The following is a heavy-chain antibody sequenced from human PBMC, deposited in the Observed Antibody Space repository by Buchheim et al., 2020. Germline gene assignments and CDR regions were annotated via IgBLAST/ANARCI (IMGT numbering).Heavy chain of an antibody. Sequence: QITLKESGPTLVKPTETLTLTCNFSGLSLSTSGVGVGWVRQPPGKALEWLVLIYWDDEKRYSPSLKSRPTITKDTSKNQVGLTVTNMDPVDTATYYCVQFIATSGTRFWNFDLWGRGTL. CDR3: VQFIATSGTRFWNFDL. V-gene: IGHV2-5*02. D-gene: IGHD6-13*01. CDR2: IYWDDEK. CDR1: GLSLSTSGVG. J-gene: IGHJ2*01.